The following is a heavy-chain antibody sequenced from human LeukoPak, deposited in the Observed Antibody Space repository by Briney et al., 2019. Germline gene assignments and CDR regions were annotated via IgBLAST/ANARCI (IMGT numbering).Heavy chain of an antibody. Sequence: ASVKVSCKASGYTFTSYYMHWVRQAPGQGLEWMGIINPSGGSTSYAQKFQGRVTMTRDTSISTAYMELSRLRSDDTAVYYCARGDCSGGSCYSVENWFDPWGQGTLVTVSS. V-gene: IGHV1-46*01. D-gene: IGHD2-15*01. CDR3: ARGDCSGGSCYSVENWFDP. J-gene: IGHJ5*02. CDR1: GYTFTSYY. CDR2: INPSGGST.